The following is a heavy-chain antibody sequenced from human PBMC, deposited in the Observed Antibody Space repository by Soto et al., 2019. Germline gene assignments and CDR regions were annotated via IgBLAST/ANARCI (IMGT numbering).Heavy chain of an antibody. CDR2: IYPGDSDT. V-gene: IGHV5-51*01. J-gene: IGHJ6*02. CDR3: ARIPQYCSGGSCYSGTYYYYYGMDV. D-gene: IGHD2-15*01. Sequence: PGESLKISCKGSGYSFTSYWIGWVRQMPGKGLEWMGIIYPGDSDTRYSPSFQGQVTISADKPISTAYLQWSSLKASDTAMYYCARIPQYCSGGSCYSGTYYYYYGMDVWGQGTTVTVSS. CDR1: GYSFTSYW.